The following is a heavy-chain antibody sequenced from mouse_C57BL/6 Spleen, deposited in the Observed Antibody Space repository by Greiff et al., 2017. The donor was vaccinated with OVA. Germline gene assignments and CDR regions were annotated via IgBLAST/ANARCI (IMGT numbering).Heavy chain of an antibody. V-gene: IGHV5-6*01. J-gene: IGHJ3*01. CDR3: ARHVDYGSSPSFAY. Sequence: EVMLVESGGDLVKPGGSLKLSCAASGFTFSSYGMSWVRQTPDKRLEWVATISSGGSYTYYPDSVKGRFTISRDNAKNTLYLQMSSLKSEDTAMYYCARHVDYGSSPSFAYWGQGTLVTVSA. CDR2: ISSGGSYT. CDR1: GFTFSSYG. D-gene: IGHD1-1*01.